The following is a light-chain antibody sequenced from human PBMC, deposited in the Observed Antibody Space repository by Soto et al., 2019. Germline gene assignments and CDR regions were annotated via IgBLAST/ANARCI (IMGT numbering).Light chain of an antibody. Sequence: QSVLTQPPSVSGAPGQRVTISCTGSSSNIGAGYDVHWYLQLPGTAPKLLIYGNTNRPSGVPDRFSGSKSGSSASLAITGLQDEDEADYYCQSHDSSLHASVFGTGTKVTVL. CDR2: GNT. CDR3: QSHDSSLHASV. V-gene: IGLV1-40*01. J-gene: IGLJ1*01. CDR1: SSNIGAGYD.